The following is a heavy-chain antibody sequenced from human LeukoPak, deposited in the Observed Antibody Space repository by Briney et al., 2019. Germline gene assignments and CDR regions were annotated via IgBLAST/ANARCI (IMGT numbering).Heavy chain of an antibody. Sequence: PSETLSLTCAVYGGSFSGYYWSWIRQPPGKGLEWIGEINHSGSTNYNPSLKSRVTISVDTSKNQFSLKLSSVTAADTAVCYCARNDRYDHDAFDIWGQGTMVTVSS. CDR3: ARNDRYDHDAFDI. D-gene: IGHD2-21*02. J-gene: IGHJ3*02. V-gene: IGHV4-34*01. CDR2: INHSGST. CDR1: GGSFSGYY.